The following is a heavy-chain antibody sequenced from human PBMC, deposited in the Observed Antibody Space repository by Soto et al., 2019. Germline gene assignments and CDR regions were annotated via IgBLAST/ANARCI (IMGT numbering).Heavy chain of an antibody. D-gene: IGHD2-15*01. CDR3: ARAGYCSGGSCYSGDFDY. CDR1: GGSISSGGYS. J-gene: IGHJ4*02. Sequence: SETLSLTCAVSGGSISSGGYSWSWVRQPPGKGLEWIGYIYHSGSTYYNPSLKSRVTISVDRSKNQFSLKLSSVTAADTAVYYCARAGYCSGGSCYSGDFDYWGQGTLVTVSS. V-gene: IGHV4-30-2*01. CDR2: IYHSGST.